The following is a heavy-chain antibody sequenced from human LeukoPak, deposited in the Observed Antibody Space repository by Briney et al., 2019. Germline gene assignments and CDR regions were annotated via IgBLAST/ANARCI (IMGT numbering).Heavy chain of an antibody. CDR3: AKDLVYLGYCSSTSCCAYAIDI. D-gene: IGHD2-2*01. V-gene: IGHV3-21*01. CDR2: ISDSDSYI. Sequence: PGGSLRLSCAASGFSFSSYAMNWVRQAPGKGLEWVSSISDSDSYIYYADSVKGRFTISRDNSKNTLYLQMNSLRAEDTAVYYCAKDLVYLGYCSSTSCCAYAIDIWSQGTMVTVSS. J-gene: IGHJ3*02. CDR1: GFSFSSYA.